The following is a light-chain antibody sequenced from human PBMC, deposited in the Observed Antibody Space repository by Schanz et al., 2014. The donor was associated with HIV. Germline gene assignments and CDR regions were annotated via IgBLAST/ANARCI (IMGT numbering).Light chain of an antibody. CDR2: DAS. CDR3: QRYGTSPLVT. V-gene: IGKV3-20*01. J-gene: IGKJ4*01. Sequence: ETVLTQSPGTLSLSPGERATLSCRASQSVSGFLAWYQQKPGQAPRLLIYDASNRATGIPARFSGSGSGTDFTLTISSLEPEDFAVYYCQRYGTSPLVTFAGGTKVEIE. CDR1: QSVSGF.